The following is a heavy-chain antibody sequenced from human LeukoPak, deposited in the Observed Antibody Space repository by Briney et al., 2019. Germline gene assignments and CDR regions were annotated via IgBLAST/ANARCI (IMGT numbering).Heavy chain of an antibody. CDR2: IKQDGSER. CDR1: GFTFSNYC. V-gene: IGHV3-7*01. CDR3: ANRWWDYYYYYMDV. J-gene: IGHJ6*03. D-gene: IGHD2-15*01. Sequence: PGGSLRLSCAASGFTFSNYCMSWVRQAPGKGLEWVANIKQDGSERYYVDPVKGRFTISRDNAKDSLYLQMNSLRAEDTAVYYCANRWWDYYYYYMDVWGKGTTVTVSS.